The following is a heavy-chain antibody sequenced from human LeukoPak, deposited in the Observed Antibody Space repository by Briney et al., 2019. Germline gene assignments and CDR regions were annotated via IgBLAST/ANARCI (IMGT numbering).Heavy chain of an antibody. Sequence: GGSLRLSCAASGFTFSSYWMHWVRHAPGKGLVWVSRINSDGSSTIYADSVKGRFTISRDSAKNTLYLQMNSLRAEDTAVYYCARVKRGYCSSTSCYVYDAFDIWGQGTMVTVSS. CDR1: GFTFSSYW. J-gene: IGHJ3*02. CDR3: ARVKRGYCSSTSCYVYDAFDI. CDR2: INSDGSST. D-gene: IGHD2-2*01. V-gene: IGHV3-74*01.